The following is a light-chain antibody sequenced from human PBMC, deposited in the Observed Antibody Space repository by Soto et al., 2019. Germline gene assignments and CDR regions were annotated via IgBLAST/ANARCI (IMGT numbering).Light chain of an antibody. CDR3: LQDYNYPRT. Sequence: IQITQSPSSGSASVVGRGRSACQASQDIGSVLAWYQQKPGTAPKVLIFHASSLESGVPSRFSGSGSGTDFTLTISSLQPQDFATYYCLQDYNYPRTFGQGTKVDI. V-gene: IGKV1-6*01. CDR2: HAS. J-gene: IGKJ1*01. CDR1: QDIGSV.